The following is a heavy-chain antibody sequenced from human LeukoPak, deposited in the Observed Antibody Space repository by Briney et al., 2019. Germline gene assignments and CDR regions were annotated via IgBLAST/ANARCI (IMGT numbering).Heavy chain of an antibody. Sequence: SETLSLTCTVSGYSISSGYYWGWIRQPPGQGLEWIGSIYHSGSTYYNPSLKSRVTISVDTSKNQLSLKLSSVTAADTAVYYCARDEKGGHSGSYTAEYFQHWGQGTLVTVSS. CDR2: IYHSGST. CDR1: GYSISSGYY. D-gene: IGHD1-26*01. J-gene: IGHJ1*01. CDR3: ARDEKGGHSGSYTAEYFQH. V-gene: IGHV4-38-2*02.